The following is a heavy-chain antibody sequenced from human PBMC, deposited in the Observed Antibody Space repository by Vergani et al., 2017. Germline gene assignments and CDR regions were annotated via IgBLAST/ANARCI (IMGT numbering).Heavy chain of an antibody. Sequence: QVQLVQSGAEVKKPGASVKVSCKASGYTFTSYGISWVRQAPGQGLEWMGWISAYNGNTNYAQKLQGRVTMTTDTSTSTSYMELRSLRSDDTAVYYCAGGRGSGGSCYSYYYYYMDVWGKGTTVTVSS. D-gene: IGHD2-15*01. CDR3: AGGRGSGGSCYSYYYYYMDV. V-gene: IGHV1-18*01. J-gene: IGHJ6*03. CDR2: ISAYNGNT. CDR1: GYTFTSYG.